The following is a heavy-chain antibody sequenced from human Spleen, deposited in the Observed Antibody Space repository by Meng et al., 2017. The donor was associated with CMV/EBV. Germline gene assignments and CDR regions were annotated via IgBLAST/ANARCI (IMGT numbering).Heavy chain of an antibody. Sequence: SRFSFKIYTMHWVRQAPGKGPEWVATVSSDETKKEYADSVKGRFTISRDNSRSTLYLQLSRLRREDTAVYYCATYSRSPAAMRAYFDLWGLGTLVTVSS. CDR2: VSSDETKK. CDR3: ATYSRSPAAMRAYFDL. D-gene: IGHD2-2*01. V-gene: IGHV3-30*03. CDR1: RFSFKIYT. J-gene: IGHJ4*02.